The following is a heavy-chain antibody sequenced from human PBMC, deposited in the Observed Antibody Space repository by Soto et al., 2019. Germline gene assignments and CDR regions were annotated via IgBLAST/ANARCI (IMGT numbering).Heavy chain of an antibody. CDR2: INPNGGST. CDR1: GYIFINYY. V-gene: IGHV1-46*01. J-gene: IGHJ4*02. CDR3: SRDLAAGDF. D-gene: IGHD6-13*01. Sequence: QVQLVQSGAEVKKPGASVKVSCKASGYIFINYYIHWVRQAPGQGLEWIGIINPNGGSTNYAQKFRGRVTLARDTSTSTVYMDLSSLRSEDTAMYYCSRDLAAGDFWGQGTLVTVSS.